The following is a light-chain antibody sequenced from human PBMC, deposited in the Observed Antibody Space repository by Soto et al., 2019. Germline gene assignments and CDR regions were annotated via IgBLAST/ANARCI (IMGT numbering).Light chain of an antibody. CDR1: QSISSNY. J-gene: IGKJ1*01. Sequence: EIVLTQSPGTLSLSPGERATVSCRASQSISSNYLAWFQQKPGQAPRLLIYGASSRATGIPDRFSGSGSGTDFTLTISRLEPEDFAVYYCQQYDGSSRTFGQGTKVDIK. CDR3: QQYDGSSRT. V-gene: IGKV3-20*01. CDR2: GAS.